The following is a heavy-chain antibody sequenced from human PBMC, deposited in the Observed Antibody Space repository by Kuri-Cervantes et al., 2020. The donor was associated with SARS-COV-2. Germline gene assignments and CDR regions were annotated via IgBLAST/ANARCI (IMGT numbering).Heavy chain of an antibody. V-gene: IGHV1-2*04. CDR3: AKGRQISIVGAIGVGDAFDI. CDR1: GYTFTGYY. CDR2: INPNSGGT. D-gene: IGHD1-26*01. Sequence: ASVKVSCKASGYTFTGYYMHWVRQAPGQGLEWMGWINPNSGGTNYAQKFQGWVTMTRDTSISTVYMELSRLRSDDTAVYYCAKGRQISIVGAIGVGDAFDIWGQGTMVTVSS. J-gene: IGHJ3*02.